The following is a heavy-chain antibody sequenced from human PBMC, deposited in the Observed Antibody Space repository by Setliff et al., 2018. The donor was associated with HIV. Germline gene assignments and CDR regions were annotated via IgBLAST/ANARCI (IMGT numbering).Heavy chain of an antibody. CDR2: IYYCGRTSHSGST. V-gene: IGHV4-30-4*08. Sequence: SETLSLTCTVSGDSITSGGYSWTWIRQPPGKALEWVGYIYYCGRTSHSGSTYYNPSVASRITISGDTSKNQFSLKLTSVTAADTAIYYCARENGWLFGWFDPWGQGTPVTVSS. CDR3: ARENGWLFGWFDP. J-gene: IGHJ5*02. D-gene: IGHD3-22*01. CDR1: GDSITSGGYS.